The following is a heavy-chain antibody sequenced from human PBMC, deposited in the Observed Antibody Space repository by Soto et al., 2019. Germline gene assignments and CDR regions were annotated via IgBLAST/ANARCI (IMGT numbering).Heavy chain of an antibody. J-gene: IGHJ6*02. D-gene: IGHD3-22*01. CDR3: ARGDATKIVVTTYYGMDV. CDR1: GASLSNYG. Sequence: QVQLVQSGAEVKKPGSSVKVSCKASGASLSNYGISWVRQAPGQGLEWMGAIIPVFGTPNYAQKFQDRVTITADESTTTVYMEVRSLTSEDTAVYYCARGDATKIVVTTYYGMDVWGQGTTVTVSS. V-gene: IGHV1-69*12. CDR2: IIPVFGTP.